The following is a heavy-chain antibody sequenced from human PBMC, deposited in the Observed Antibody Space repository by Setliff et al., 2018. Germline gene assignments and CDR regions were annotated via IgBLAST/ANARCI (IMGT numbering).Heavy chain of an antibody. D-gene: IGHD3-3*01. CDR1: GGTFSSYA. CDR2: IIPIFGTA. CDR3: ARELPRTIFGVVIDY. Sequence: SVKVSCKASGGTFSSYAISWVRQAPGQGLEWMGRIIPIFGTANYAQNFQGRVTITADKSTSTAYMELSSLRSEDTAVYYCARELPRTIFGVVIDYWGQGTLVTVSS. V-gene: IGHV1-69*06. J-gene: IGHJ4*02.